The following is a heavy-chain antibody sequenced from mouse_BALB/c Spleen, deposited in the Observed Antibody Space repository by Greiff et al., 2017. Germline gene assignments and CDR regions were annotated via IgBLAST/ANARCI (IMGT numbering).Heavy chain of an antibody. V-gene: IGHV5-17*02. CDR2: ISSGSSTI. CDR1: GFTFSSFG. D-gene: IGHD2-3*01. CDR3: ARSRIYDGYFDY. Sequence: EVKLVESGGGLVQPGGSRKLSCAASGFTFSSFGMHWVRQAPEKGLEWVAYISSGSSTIYYADTVKGRFTISRDNPKNTLFLQMTSLRSEDTAMYYCARSRIYDGYFDYWGQGTTLTVSS. J-gene: IGHJ2*01.